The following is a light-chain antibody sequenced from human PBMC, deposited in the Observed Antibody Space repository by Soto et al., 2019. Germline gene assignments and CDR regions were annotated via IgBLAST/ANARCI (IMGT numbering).Light chain of an antibody. V-gene: IGKV3-15*01. J-gene: IGKJ4*01. CDR3: QQYNDWPLT. CDR2: GAS. CDR1: QTISNN. Sequence: EIVMTQFPATLSVSPGGRATLSCRASQTISNNLAWYQQKPGQAPRLLIYGASTRATGIPARFSGSGSGTEFTLTVSSLQSEDFAVYYCQQYNDWPLTFGGGTKVDI.